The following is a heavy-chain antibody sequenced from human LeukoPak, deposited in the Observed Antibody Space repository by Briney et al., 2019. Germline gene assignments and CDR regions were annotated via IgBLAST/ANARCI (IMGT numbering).Heavy chain of an antibody. CDR1: GGSISSYY. CDR2: IYYSGST. CDR3: ARGRGLDY. V-gene: IGHV4-59*01. Sequence: SETLSLTCTVSGGSISSYYWSWIRQPPGKGLEWIGYIYYSGSTNYNPSLKSRVTISVDTSKNQFSLKLSSVTAADTAVYYCARGRGLDYWGQGTLVTVSS. J-gene: IGHJ4*02.